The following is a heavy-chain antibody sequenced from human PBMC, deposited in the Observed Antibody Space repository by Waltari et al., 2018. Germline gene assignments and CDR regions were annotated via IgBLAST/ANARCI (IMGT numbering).Heavy chain of an antibody. D-gene: IGHD3-9*01. CDR3: ARRESRDFDLLPFDS. J-gene: IGHJ4*02. Sequence: WVGQRPGEVLEWMGVIYPVDSDTIYGPSFYGQVTISADKSIGTAYLRWRSLQASDSGMYYCARRESRDFDLLPFDSWGQGTLVTVSS. CDR2: IYPVDSDT. V-gene: IGHV5-51*01.